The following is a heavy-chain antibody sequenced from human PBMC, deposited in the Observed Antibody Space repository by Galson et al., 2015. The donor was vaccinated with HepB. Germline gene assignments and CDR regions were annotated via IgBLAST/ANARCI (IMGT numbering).Heavy chain of an antibody. Sequence: SLRLSCAASGFTFSSYSMNWVRQAPGKGLEWVSYISSSSSTIYYADSVKGRFTISRDNAKNSLYLQMNSLRDEDTAVYYCARDIEGIVATSTYYYYGMDVWGQGTTVTVSS. CDR1: GFTFSSYS. J-gene: IGHJ6*02. V-gene: IGHV3-48*02. CDR3: ARDIEGIVATSTYYYYGMDV. CDR2: ISSSSSTI. D-gene: IGHD5-12*01.